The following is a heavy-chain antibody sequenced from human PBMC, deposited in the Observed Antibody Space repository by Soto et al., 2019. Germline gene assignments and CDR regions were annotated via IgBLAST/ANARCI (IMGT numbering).Heavy chain of an antibody. V-gene: IGHV1-3*01. CDR2: IDAGNGKT. CDR1: GYIFNRYV. D-gene: IGHD6-19*01. Sequence: QVQLVQSGAEVKKPGASVKVSCKASGYIFNRYVMHWVRQAPGQRPEWMGWIDAGNGKTKYSEKFQGRVTITRDTAASTADMELTTLRSEDTAVYYCARGRGGYDYWGQGTQVIVSS. J-gene: IGHJ4*02. CDR3: ARGRGGYDY.